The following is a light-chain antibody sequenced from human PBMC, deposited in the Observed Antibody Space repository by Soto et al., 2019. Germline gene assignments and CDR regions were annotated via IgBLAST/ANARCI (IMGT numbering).Light chain of an antibody. Sequence: QSAVTQPPSASGTPGQGVTISCSGSSSNIGVNTVNWYQQLPGTAPKLLIYSNNLRPSGVPDRFSGSKSGTSASLAISGLQSEDEADYHCASWDDSLNGVVFGGGTKLPVL. CDR2: SNN. V-gene: IGLV1-44*01. CDR3: ASWDDSLNGVV. J-gene: IGLJ2*01. CDR1: SSNIGVNT.